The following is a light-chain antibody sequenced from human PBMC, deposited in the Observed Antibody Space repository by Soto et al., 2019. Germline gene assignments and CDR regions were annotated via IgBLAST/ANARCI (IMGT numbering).Light chain of an antibody. Sequence: QPVLTQSPSASASLGASVKLTCTLSSGHSSYAIAWHQQQPEKGPRYLMKLNSDGSHSKGDGIPDRFSGSSSGAERYLTISSLQSEDEAYYYCQPWGTGIQVVFGGGTKLTVL. CDR2: LNSDGSH. CDR1: SGHSSYA. CDR3: QPWGTGIQVV. J-gene: IGLJ2*01. V-gene: IGLV4-69*01.